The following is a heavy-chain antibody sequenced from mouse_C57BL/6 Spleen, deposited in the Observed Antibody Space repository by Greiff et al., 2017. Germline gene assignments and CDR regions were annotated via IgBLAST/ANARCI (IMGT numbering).Heavy chain of an antibody. V-gene: IGHV1-81*01. D-gene: IGHD2-1*01. CDR3: ARRQGGNYNWYFDV. Sequence: VQLQQSGAELARPGASVKLSCKASGYTFTSYGISWVKQRTGQGLEWIGEIYPRSGNTYYNEKFKGKATLTADKSSSTAYMELRSLTSEDSAVYFCARRQGGNYNWYFDVWGTGTTVTVSS. CDR2: IYPRSGNT. J-gene: IGHJ1*03. CDR1: GYTFTSYG.